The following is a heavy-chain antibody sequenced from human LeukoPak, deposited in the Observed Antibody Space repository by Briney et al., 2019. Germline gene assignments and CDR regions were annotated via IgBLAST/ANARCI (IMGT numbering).Heavy chain of an antibody. CDR2: IYHSGST. D-gene: IGHD6-13*01. J-gene: IGHJ4*02. Sequence: SQTLPLTCTVSGGSISSGGYYWSWIRQPPGKGLEWIGYIYHSGSTYFNPSLKSRVTISVDRSKYQFSLKLSSVTAADTAVYYCAREDRIAAAGSFDYWGQGTLVTVSS. CDR3: AREDRIAAAGSFDY. V-gene: IGHV4-30-2*01. CDR1: GGSISSGGYY.